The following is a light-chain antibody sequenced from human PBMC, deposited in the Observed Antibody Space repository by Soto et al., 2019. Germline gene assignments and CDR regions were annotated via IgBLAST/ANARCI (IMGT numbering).Light chain of an antibody. CDR1: QDISNY. CDR3: QQYDNLPSLT. V-gene: IGKV1-33*01. J-gene: IGKJ4*01. Sequence: EIQMTQSPSTLFASVGDRVTITCQACQDISNYLNWYQQKPGKAPKLLIYDASNLETGVPSRFSGSGSGTDFTFTISSLQPEDIATYYCQQYDNLPSLTFGGGPKVDIK. CDR2: DAS.